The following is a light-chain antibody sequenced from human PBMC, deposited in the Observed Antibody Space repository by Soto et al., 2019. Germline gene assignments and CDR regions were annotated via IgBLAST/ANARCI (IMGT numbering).Light chain of an antibody. CDR2: GAS. Sequence: EIVMTQSPATRSVSPGERATLSCRASHSVSSNLAWYQQKPGQAPRLLIYGASTRATGIPARFSGSGSGTEFTLTISSLQSEDFAVYYCQQYNNRPFTFGPGTKVDIK. V-gene: IGKV3-15*01. J-gene: IGKJ3*01. CDR3: QQYNNRPFT. CDR1: HSVSSN.